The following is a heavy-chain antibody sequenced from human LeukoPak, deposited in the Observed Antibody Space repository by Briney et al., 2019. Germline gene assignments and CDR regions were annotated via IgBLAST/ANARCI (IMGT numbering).Heavy chain of an antibody. Sequence: SETLTLTCTVSGGSISSYYWSWIRQPPGKGLEWIGYIYYSGSNKYNPSLKSRVTISVDTSKNQFYLRLSFVTAADAAVYYCAREGTTGRNLTCFESWGQGTLVTVSS. CDR2: IYYSGSN. J-gene: IGHJ5*01. D-gene: IGHD1-1*01. V-gene: IGHV4-59*01. CDR3: AREGTTGRNLTCFES. CDR1: GGSISSYY.